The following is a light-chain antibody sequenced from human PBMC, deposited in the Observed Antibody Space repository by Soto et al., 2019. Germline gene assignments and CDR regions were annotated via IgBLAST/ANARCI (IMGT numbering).Light chain of an antibody. CDR1: SSDVGGYNY. CDR3: SSYTTSNTRQIV. J-gene: IGLJ1*01. V-gene: IGLV2-14*01. Sequence: QSALTRPASVSGSPGQSITISCTGTSSDVGGYNYVSWYQQHPGKAPKFIIYDVSNRPSGVSNRFSGSKSGNTASLTISGLQAEDEADYYCSSYTTSNTRQIVFGTGTKLTVL. CDR2: DVS.